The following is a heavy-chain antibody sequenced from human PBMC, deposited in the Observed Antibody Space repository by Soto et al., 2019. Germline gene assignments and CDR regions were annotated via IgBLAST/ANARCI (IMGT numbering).Heavy chain of an antibody. Sequence: SETLSLTCTVSGGSISSSSYYWGWIRQPPGKGLEWIGSIYYSGSTYYNPSLKSRVTISVDTSKNQFSLKLSSVTAADTAVYYCARDAAWATIAAQYNWFDPWGQGTLVTVSS. V-gene: IGHV4-39*07. CDR3: ARDAAWATIAAQYNWFDP. D-gene: IGHD6-13*01. CDR1: GGSISSSSYY. CDR2: IYYSGST. J-gene: IGHJ5*02.